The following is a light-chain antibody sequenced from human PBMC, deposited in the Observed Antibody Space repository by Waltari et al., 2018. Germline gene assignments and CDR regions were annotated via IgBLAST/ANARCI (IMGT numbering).Light chain of an antibody. Sequence: DIQMTQSPSSLSASAGDTVTITCRASQDIRNYVAWYQQKPGKAPKPLIYFASNLETGVPSRFSGSGSGTRFTLTISSLQPEDFATYYCQQHTTYPVTFGQGTTLEIK. J-gene: IGKJ2*01. CDR2: FAS. V-gene: IGKV1-17*01. CDR1: QDIRNY. CDR3: QQHTTYPVT.